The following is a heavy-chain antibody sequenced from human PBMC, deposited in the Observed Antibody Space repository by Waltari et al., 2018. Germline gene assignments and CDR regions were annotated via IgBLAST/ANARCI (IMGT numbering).Heavy chain of an antibody. J-gene: IGHJ4*02. Sequence: QVQLVQSGAEVKKPGSSVKVSCKASGGTFSSYAISWVRQAPGQGLEWMGGIIPIFGTANYAQKFQGRVTITTDESTSTAYMELSSLRSEDTAVYYYARDREYYDILTGYSSFDYWGQGTLVTVSS. CDR2: IIPIFGTA. V-gene: IGHV1-69*05. CDR1: GGTFSSYA. CDR3: ARDREYYDILTGYSSFDY. D-gene: IGHD3-9*01.